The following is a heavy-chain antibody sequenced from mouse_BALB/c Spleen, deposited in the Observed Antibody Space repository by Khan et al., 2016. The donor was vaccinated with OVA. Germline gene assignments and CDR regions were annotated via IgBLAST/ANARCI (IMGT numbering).Heavy chain of an antibody. CDR1: GYSFTSYY. Sequence: VQLQQFGPELMKPGASVKISCKASGYSFTSYYIHWVMQSHGKSLEWIGYIDPFSGGTTYNQKFKGKATLTVDKSSSTAYIHLRNLTSEDSAVYYCTRHGYVAWFTYWGQETLVTVSA. CDR3: TRHGYVAWFTY. D-gene: IGHD2-2*01. V-gene: IGHV1S135*01. CDR2: IDPFSGGT. J-gene: IGHJ3*01.